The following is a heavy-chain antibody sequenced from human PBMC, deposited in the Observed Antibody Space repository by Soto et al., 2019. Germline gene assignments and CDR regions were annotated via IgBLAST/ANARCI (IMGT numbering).Heavy chain of an antibody. CDR2: ISWNSGSI. D-gene: IGHD2-15*01. V-gene: IGHV3-9*01. CDR1: GFTFDDYA. J-gene: IGHJ4*02. CDR3: AKGPVVVAATYFDY. Sequence: PGGSLRLSCAASGFTFDDYAMHWVRQAPGKGLEWVSGISWNSGSIGYADSVKGRFTMSRDNAKNSLYLQMNSLRAEDTALYYCAKGPVVVAATYFDYWGQGTLVTVSS.